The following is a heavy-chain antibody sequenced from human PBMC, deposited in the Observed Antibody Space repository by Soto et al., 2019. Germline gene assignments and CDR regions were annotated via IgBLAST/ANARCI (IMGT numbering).Heavy chain of an antibody. CDR1: GVTFSSYA. J-gene: IGHJ1*01. V-gene: IGHV3-23*01. D-gene: IGHD2-15*01. CDR2: ISGSGGST. Sequence: GGSLRLSCASSGVTFSSYAMSWVRQAPGKGLEWVSAISGSGGSTYYADSVKGRFTISRDNSKNTLYLQMNSLRAEDTAVYYCAKDLGIVVVVAATEYFQHWGQGTLVTVSS. CDR3: AKDLGIVVVVAATEYFQH.